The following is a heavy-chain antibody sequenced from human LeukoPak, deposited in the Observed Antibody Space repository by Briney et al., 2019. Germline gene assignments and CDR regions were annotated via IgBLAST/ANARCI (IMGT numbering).Heavy chain of an antibody. CDR3: ARDPVVAATPESFFDY. CDR2: IYHSGST. CDR1: GYSISSGYY. Sequence: SETLSLTCTVSGYSISSGYYWGWIRQPPGKGLEWIGSIYHSGSTNYNPSLKSRVTISVDTSKNQFSLKLSSVTAADTAVYYCARDPVVAATPESFFDYWGQGTLVTVSS. V-gene: IGHV4-38-2*02. J-gene: IGHJ4*02. D-gene: IGHD2-15*01.